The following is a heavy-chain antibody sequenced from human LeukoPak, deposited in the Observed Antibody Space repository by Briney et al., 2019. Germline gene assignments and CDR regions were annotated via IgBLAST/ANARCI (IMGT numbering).Heavy chain of an antibody. CDR3: ARAPAGCGGTCPFDV. D-gene: IGHD2-21*01. CDR2: INTYNGNT. V-gene: IGHV1-18*01. J-gene: IGHJ4*02. CDR1: GYTFTSYG. Sequence: ASVKVSFKASGYTFTSYGISWVRQPPGQGLEWVGGINTYNGNTNYAQKLQGSVTMTTDTSTSTAYMELRSQRSDETAVYYGARAPAGCGGTCPFDVWGQGTLVTVSS.